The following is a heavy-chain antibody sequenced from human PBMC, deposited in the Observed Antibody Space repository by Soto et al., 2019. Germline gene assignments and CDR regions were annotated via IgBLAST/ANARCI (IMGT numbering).Heavy chain of an antibody. CDR3: ARDGDGRMTTNPYYYNGMDV. D-gene: IGHD4-4*01. J-gene: IGHJ6*02. Sequence: SETLSLTCVVSGGSITSYHWSWIRQFPGKGLEWIAYTSYTGNTNYNPSLQSRVTISMDTSNYQFSLKLSSVTAADTAVYYCARDGDGRMTTNPYYYNGMDVWGPGTTVTVSS. V-gene: IGHV4-59*01. CDR2: TSYTGNT. CDR1: GGSITSYH.